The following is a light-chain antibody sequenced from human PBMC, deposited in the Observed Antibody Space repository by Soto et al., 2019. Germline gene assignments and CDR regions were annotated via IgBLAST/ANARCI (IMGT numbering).Light chain of an antibody. CDR2: GAS. Sequence: EIVMTQSPSTLSVSQGERATLSFRASQSVSSNLAWYQQKPGQAPRLLIYGASTRATGIPVRFSGSGSGTAFTLTISSLQSEDFAVYYCQQYNNWPPWTFGQGTKVEIK. J-gene: IGKJ1*01. CDR1: QSVSSN. CDR3: QQYNNWPPWT. V-gene: IGKV3-15*01.